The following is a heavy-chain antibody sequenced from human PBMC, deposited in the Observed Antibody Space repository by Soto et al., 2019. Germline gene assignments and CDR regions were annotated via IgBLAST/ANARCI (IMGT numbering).Heavy chain of an antibody. Sequence: GGSLRLSCAASGSAFSNAWMSWVRQAPGKGLEWVGRILSKADGGTTDYAAPVKDRFIISRDDSKNTLYLQMNSLRAEDTAVYYCAKDGGYYDVWSGSPPTYIDYWGQGTLVTVSS. CDR3: AKDGGYYDVWSGSPPTYIDY. D-gene: IGHD3-3*01. V-gene: IGHV3-15*01. CDR1: GSAFSNAW. J-gene: IGHJ4*02. CDR2: ILSKADGGTT.